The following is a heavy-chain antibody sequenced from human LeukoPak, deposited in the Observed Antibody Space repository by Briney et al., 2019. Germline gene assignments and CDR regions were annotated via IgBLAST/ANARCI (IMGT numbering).Heavy chain of an antibody. V-gene: IGHV4-59*01. J-gene: IGHJ5*02. CDR3: ARGRYYYDSSGYYYVEGWFDP. D-gene: IGHD3-22*01. Sequence: SETLSLTCAVYGGSFSGYYWSWIRQPPGKGLEWIGYIYYSGSTNYNPSLKSRVTISVDTSKNQFSLKLSSVTAADTAVYYCARGRYYYDSSGYYYVEGWFDPWGQGTLVTVSS. CDR2: IYYSGST. CDR1: GGSFSGYY.